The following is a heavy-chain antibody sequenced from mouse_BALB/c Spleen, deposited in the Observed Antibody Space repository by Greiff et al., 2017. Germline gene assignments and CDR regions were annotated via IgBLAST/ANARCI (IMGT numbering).Heavy chain of an antibody. J-gene: IGHJ3*01. CDR2: INPSNGRT. CDR1: GYTFTSYW. CDR3: ARKYGNWGFAY. V-gene: IGHV1S81*02. Sequence: QVQLQQPGAELVKPGASVKLSCKASGYTFTSYWMHWVKQRPGQGLEWIGEINPSNGRTNYNEKFKSKATLTVDKSSSTAYMQLSSLTSEDSAVYYCARKYGNWGFAYWGQGTLVTVSA. D-gene: IGHD2-10*02.